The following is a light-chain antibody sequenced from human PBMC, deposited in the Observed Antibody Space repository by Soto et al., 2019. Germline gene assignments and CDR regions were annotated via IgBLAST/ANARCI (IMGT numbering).Light chain of an antibody. V-gene: IGLV1-40*01. CDR1: SSNIGAGYD. CDR3: QSYDSSRSPLYV. CDR2: ANN. J-gene: IGLJ1*01. Sequence: QSVLTQPPSVSGAPGQRVSISCTGSSSNIGAGYDVHWYQHLPGTAPKLLIYANNNRPSGVPDRFSGSKSGTSASLAITGRQAEDEADYYGQSYDSSRSPLYVFGTGTKLTVL.